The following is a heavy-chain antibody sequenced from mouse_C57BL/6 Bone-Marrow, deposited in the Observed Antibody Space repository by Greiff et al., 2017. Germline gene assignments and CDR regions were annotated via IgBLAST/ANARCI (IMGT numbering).Heavy chain of an antibody. CDR1: GFTFSSYA. V-gene: IGHV5-4*01. CDR3: ARESNYGSSWGFAY. D-gene: IGHD1-1*01. Sequence: EVHLVESGGGLVKPGGSLKLSCAASGFTFSSYAMSWVRQTPEKRLEWVATISDGGSYTYYPDNVQGRFTISRDNAKNNLYLQMSHLKSEDTAMYYCARESNYGSSWGFAYWGQGTLVTVSA. J-gene: IGHJ3*01. CDR2: ISDGGSYT.